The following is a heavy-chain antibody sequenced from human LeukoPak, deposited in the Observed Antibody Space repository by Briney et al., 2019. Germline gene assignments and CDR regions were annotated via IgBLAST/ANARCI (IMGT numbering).Heavy chain of an antibody. CDR2: IYYSGST. Sequence: PSQTLSLTCTVSGGSISSGGYYWSWIRQHPGKGLEWIGYIYYSGSTYYNPSLKSRVTISVDTFKNQFSLKLSSVTAADTAVYYCARSKDYPLISDYWGQGTLVTVSS. J-gene: IGHJ4*02. CDR3: ARSKDYPLISDY. D-gene: IGHD3/OR15-3a*01. V-gene: IGHV4-31*03. CDR1: GGSISSGGYY.